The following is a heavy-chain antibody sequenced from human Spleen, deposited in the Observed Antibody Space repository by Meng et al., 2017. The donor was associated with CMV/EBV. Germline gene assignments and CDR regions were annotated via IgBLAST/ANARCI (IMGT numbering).Heavy chain of an antibody. D-gene: IGHD3-10*01. Sequence: GGSLRLSCKGSGYSFTSYWIGWVRQMPGKGLEWMGTIYPVDSDTRYSPSFQGQVTISADRSISTAYLQWSSLKASDTAMYYCARHFNRDWHFDFWGRGTLVTVSS. CDR2: IYPVDSDT. V-gene: IGHV5-51*01. J-gene: IGHJ2*01. CDR1: GYSFTSYW. CDR3: ARHFNRDWHFDF.